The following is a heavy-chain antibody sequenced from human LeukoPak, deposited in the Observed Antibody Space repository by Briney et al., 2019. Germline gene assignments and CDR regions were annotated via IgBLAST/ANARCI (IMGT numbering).Heavy chain of an antibody. V-gene: IGHV4-31*03. CDR3: ARVGYSTVHVDY. J-gene: IGHJ4*02. D-gene: IGHD6-13*01. Sequence: SETLSLTCTVSGGSVSSGSYYWSWIRQPPGKGLEWIGYIYYSGSTYYNPSLKSRVTISVDTSKNQFSLKLSSVTAADTAVYYCARVGYSTVHVDYWGQGTLVTVSS. CDR1: GGSVSSGSYY. CDR2: IYYSGST.